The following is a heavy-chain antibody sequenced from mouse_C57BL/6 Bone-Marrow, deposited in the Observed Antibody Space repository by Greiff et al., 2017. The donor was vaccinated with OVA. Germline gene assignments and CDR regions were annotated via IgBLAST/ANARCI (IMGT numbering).Heavy chain of an antibody. D-gene: IGHD1-1*01. V-gene: IGHV1-19*01. Sequence: VQLQQSGPVLVKPGASVKMSCKASGYTFTDYYMNWVKQSHGKSLEWIGVINPYNGGTSYNQKFKGKATLTVDKSSSTAYMELNSLTSEDSAVYYCAREGSTGRIFDYWGQGTTLTVSS. CDR3: AREGSTGRIFDY. J-gene: IGHJ2*01. CDR2: INPYNGGT. CDR1: GYTFTDYY.